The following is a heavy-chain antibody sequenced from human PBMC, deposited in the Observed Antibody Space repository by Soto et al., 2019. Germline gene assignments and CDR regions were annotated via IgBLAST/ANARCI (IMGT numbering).Heavy chain of an antibody. J-gene: IGHJ6*02. CDR1: GYTFTNYA. CDR3: ARSNHYYGSGTPYYYFHGMDV. CDR2: ISAGSGDT. Sequence: ASVKVSCKASGYTFTNYAMHWVRQAPGQRLEWMGWISAGSGDTKSSQKFQGRVTITRDTSASTTYMELRSLRYEDTAVYYCARSNHYYGSGTPYYYFHGMDVWGQGTTVTVSS. D-gene: IGHD3-10*01. V-gene: IGHV1-3*01.